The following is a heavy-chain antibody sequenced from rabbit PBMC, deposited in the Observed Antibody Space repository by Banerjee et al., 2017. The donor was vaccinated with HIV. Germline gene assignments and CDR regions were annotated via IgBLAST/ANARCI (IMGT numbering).Heavy chain of an antibody. V-gene: IGHV1S45*01. D-gene: IGHD6-1*01. CDR3: ARDYGL. J-gene: IGHJ4*01. Sequence: QEQLEESGGGLVQPEGSLTLTCTASGFSFSNKYVMCWVRQAPGKGLEWIACIATGSSGSTWYANRAKGRFTISKTSSTTVTLQMTSLTAADTATYFCARDYGLWGPGTLVTVS. CDR2: IATGSSGST. CDR1: GFSFSNKYV.